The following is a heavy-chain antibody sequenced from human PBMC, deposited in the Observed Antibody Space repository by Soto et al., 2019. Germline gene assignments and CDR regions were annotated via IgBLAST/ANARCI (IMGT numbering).Heavy chain of an antibody. CDR2: ISYDGSNK. D-gene: IGHD6-19*01. CDR3: ARDTDSSGWSPSIDY. Sequence: GGSLRLSCAASGFTFSSYAMHWVRQAPGKGLEWVAVISYDGSNKYYADSVKGRFTISRDNSKNTLYLQMNSLRAEDTAVYYCARDTDSSGWSPSIDYWGQGTLVTVS. J-gene: IGHJ4*02. CDR1: GFTFSSYA. V-gene: IGHV3-30*04.